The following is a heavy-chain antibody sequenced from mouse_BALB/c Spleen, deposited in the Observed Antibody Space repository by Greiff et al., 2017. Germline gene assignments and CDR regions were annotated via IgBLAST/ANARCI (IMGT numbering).Heavy chain of an antibody. Sequence: QVQLKESGPDLVAPSQSLSITCTVSGFSLTSYGVHWVRQSPGKGLEWLGVIWSGGSTDYNAAFISRLSISKDNSKSQVFFKMNSLQADDTAIYYCARKRGDWEGYAMDYWGQGTSVTVSS. CDR3: ARKRGDWEGYAMDY. CDR2: IWSGGST. D-gene: IGHD4-1*01. CDR1: GFSLTSYG. V-gene: IGHV2-4-1*01. J-gene: IGHJ4*01.